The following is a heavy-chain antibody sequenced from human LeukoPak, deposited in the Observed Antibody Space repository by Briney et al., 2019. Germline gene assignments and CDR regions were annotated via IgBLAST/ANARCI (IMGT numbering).Heavy chain of an antibody. CDR1: GFTFSSYG. D-gene: IGHD1-26*01. J-gene: IGHJ4*02. CDR2: ISYDGSNK. CDR3: AKERYSGSYQYDY. Sequence: GGSLRLSCATSGFTFSSYGMHWVRQAPGKGLEWVAVISYDGSNKYYADSVKGRFTISRDNSKNTLYLQMNSLRAEDTAVYYCAKERYSGSYQYDYWGQGTLVTVSS. V-gene: IGHV3-30*18.